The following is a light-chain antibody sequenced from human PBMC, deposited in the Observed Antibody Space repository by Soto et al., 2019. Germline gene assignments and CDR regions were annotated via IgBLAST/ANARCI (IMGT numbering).Light chain of an antibody. V-gene: IGKV1-39*01. CDR2: AAS. CDR1: QSISSY. J-gene: IGKJ2*02. CDR3: QQSYSTPPQGT. Sequence: DIQMTQSPSSLSASVGDRVTITCRASQSISSYLNWYQQKPGKAPKLLIYAASSLQSGVPSRFSGSGSGTDFNLTISSLQPEDFATYYCQQSYSTPPQGTFGQGTKLEIK.